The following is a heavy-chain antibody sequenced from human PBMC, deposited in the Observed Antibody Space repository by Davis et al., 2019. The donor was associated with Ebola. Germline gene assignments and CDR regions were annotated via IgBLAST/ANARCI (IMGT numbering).Heavy chain of an antibody. CDR1: GGSISSYY. CDR2: IYYSGST. CDR3: ASQTVTTGWFDP. D-gene: IGHD4-17*01. J-gene: IGHJ5*02. Sequence: SETLSLTCTVSGGSISSYYWSWIRQPPGKGLEWIGYIYYSGSTYYNPSLKSRVTISVDTSKNQFSLKLSSVTAADTAVYYCASQTVTTGWFDPWGQGTLVTVSS. V-gene: IGHV4-59*08.